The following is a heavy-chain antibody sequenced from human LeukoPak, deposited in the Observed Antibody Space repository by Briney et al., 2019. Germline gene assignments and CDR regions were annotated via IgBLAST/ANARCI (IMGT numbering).Heavy chain of an antibody. J-gene: IGHJ6*02. CDR3: ARVAVRGYDFVNHYYYGMDV. D-gene: IGHD5-12*01. CDR1: GGSISSYY. V-gene: IGHV4-59*01. CDR2: IYYSGST. Sequence: SETLSLTCTVSGGSISSYYWSWIRQPPGRGLEWIGYIYYSGSTYYNPSLKSRVTISVDTSKNQFSLKVSSVTAADTAVYYCARVAVRGYDFVNHYYYGMDVWGQGTTVTVSS.